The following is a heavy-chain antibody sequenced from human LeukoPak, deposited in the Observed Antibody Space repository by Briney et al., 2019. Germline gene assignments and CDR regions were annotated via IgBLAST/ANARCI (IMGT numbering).Heavy chain of an antibody. CDR3: AKGGASSAILTGYYSFGY. V-gene: IGHV3-23*01. D-gene: IGHD3-9*01. CDR2: IGGSGGST. Sequence: PGGSLRLSCAASGFTFSSYAISWVRQAPGKGLEWVSGIGGSGGSTYYADSVKGRFTISRDNSKNTVYLQMNSLTAEDTAVYYCAKGGASSAILTGYYSFGYWGQGTLVTVSS. CDR1: GFTFSSYA. J-gene: IGHJ4*02.